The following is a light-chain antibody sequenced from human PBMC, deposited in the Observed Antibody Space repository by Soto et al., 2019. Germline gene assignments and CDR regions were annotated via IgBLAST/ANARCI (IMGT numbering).Light chain of an antibody. V-gene: IGKV1-39*01. CDR1: QSISNY. Sequence: DIQMTQSPSTLSASVGDRVSISCRASQSISNYLNWYQQKPGKAPKVLIFAASRLQSGVPSRFSGSGSGTDFTLTISSLQPEDFATYYCQQANSWWTFGQGTKVDIK. CDR2: AAS. J-gene: IGKJ1*01. CDR3: QQANSWWT.